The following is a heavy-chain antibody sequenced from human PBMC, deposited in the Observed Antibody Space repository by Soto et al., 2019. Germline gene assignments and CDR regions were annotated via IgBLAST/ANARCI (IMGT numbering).Heavy chain of an antibody. J-gene: IGHJ4*02. CDR2: VNNGGGGT. Sequence: GGSLRLSCAASEFTFSNYAMSWVRQAPGKGPEWISTVNNGGGGTYYADSVKGRFTISRDNSKNTLYLQVSSLRAEDTAVYYCAKERLGRGIDYWGQGILVTVSS. CDR1: EFTFSNYA. V-gene: IGHV3-23*01. CDR3: AKERLGRGIDY. D-gene: IGHD3-10*01.